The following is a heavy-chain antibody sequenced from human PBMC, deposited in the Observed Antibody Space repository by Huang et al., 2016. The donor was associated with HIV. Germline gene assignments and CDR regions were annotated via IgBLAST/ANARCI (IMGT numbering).Heavy chain of an antibody. CDR2: IYPRDAET. Sequence: EVLLVQSGAELKEPGESLKISCKASGYGFSSYWIGWVRQMPGKGLEWMGIIYPRDAETKYSPSFDGQVTISADKSTRTAYLQWESLKAPDTAIYFCARQVDGFRSHFDFWGQGTLVSVSS. J-gene: IGHJ4*02. CDR1: GYGFSSYW. V-gene: IGHV5-51*01. CDR3: ARQVDGFRSHFDF. D-gene: IGHD5-18*01.